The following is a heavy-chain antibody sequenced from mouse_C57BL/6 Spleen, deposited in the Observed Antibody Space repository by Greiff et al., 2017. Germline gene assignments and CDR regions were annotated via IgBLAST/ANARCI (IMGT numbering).Heavy chain of an antibody. Sequence: VQLQQSGPVLVKPGASVKMSCKASGYTFTDYYMNWVKQSHGKSLEWIGVINPYNGGTNYNHKFKGKATLTVDKSSSTAYMELNSLTSEDSAVYYWARSKGGHYVSCFAYWGQGTLVTVSA. V-gene: IGHV1-19*01. J-gene: IGHJ3*01. CDR3: ARSKGGHYVSCFAY. D-gene: IGHD2-1*01. CDR1: GYTFTDYY. CDR2: INPYNGGT.